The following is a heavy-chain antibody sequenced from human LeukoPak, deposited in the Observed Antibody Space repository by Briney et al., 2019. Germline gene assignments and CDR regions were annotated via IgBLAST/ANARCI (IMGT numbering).Heavy chain of an antibody. CDR1: GFTFGGSA. CDR2: IRDKAKSYAT. D-gene: IGHD1-1*01. Sequence: GGSLRLSCEASGFTFGGSAIPWVRQASGQGLEWVGRIRDKAKSYATAYAASVKGRFTISRDDSKNTAYLQMNSLKTEDTAVYYCTRPNEGNWFDPWGQGTLVTVSS. CDR3: TRPNEGNWFDP. V-gene: IGHV3-73*01. J-gene: IGHJ5*02.